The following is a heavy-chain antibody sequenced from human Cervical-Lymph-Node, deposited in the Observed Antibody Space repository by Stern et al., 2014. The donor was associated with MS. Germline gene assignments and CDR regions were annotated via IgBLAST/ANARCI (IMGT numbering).Heavy chain of an antibody. CDR2: IYPGDADT. CDR3: ARTSFYDILTGYYGHLGMDV. CDR1: GYSFTSYW. D-gene: IGHD3-9*01. V-gene: IGHV5-51*03. J-gene: IGHJ6*02. Sequence: EVQLVQSGAEVKKPGESLKISCKASGYSFTSYWIGWVRQMPGKGLEWMGIIYPGDADTRYSPSFQGQVTISADKSISTAYLQWSSLKASDTAMYYCARTSFYDILTGYYGHLGMDVWGQGTTVTVSS.